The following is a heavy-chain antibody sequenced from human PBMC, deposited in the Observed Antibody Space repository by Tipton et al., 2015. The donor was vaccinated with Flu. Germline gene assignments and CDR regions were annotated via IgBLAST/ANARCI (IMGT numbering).Heavy chain of an antibody. V-gene: IGHV4-34*01. Sequence: TLSLTCAVYGGSFSGYYWSWIRQPPGKGLEWIGEINHSGSTNYNPSLKSRVTISVDTSKNQFSLKLSSVTAADTAVYYCARGRGYGYGIDFWGQGTLVTVSS. J-gene: IGHJ4*02. CDR3: ARGRGYGYGIDF. CDR1: GGSFSGYY. D-gene: IGHD5-18*01. CDR2: INHSGST.